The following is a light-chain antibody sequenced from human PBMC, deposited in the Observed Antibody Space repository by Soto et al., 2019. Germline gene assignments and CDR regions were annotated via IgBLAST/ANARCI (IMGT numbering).Light chain of an antibody. CDR3: QQYGSSPPGFT. J-gene: IGKJ3*01. Sequence: EVVLTQSPDTLSLFPGERATLSCRASQRVSSTYFAWYRQKPGQPPSLLIYGASNSATGVTDRFSGSGSGTDFTLTISRLEPEDFAVYYCQQYGSSPPGFTFGPGTTVEIK. V-gene: IGKV3-20*01. CDR1: QRVSSTY. CDR2: GAS.